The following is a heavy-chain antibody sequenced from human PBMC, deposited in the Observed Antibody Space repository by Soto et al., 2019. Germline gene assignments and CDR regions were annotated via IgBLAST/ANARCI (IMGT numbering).Heavy chain of an antibody. Sequence: PGGSLRLSCAASGFTFSSYWMSWVRQAPGKGLEWVANIKQDGSEKYYVDSVKGRFTISRDNAKNSLYLQMNSLRSEDTAVYYCGSAQLIAARRALDIWGQGTMVTVSS. CDR3: GSAQLIAARRALDI. J-gene: IGHJ3*02. V-gene: IGHV3-7*01. D-gene: IGHD6-6*01. CDR2: IKQDGSEK. CDR1: GFTFSSYW.